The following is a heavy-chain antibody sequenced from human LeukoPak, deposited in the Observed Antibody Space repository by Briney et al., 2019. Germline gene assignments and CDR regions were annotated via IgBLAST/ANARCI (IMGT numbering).Heavy chain of an antibody. Sequence: GGPLRLSCAASGFTFSNYGMHWVRQAPGKGLEWVSSITTRSTFIYYADSVRGRFTISRDDAKNSVYLQINSLRDEDTAVYYCASIDCSSSSCMDWGQGALVTVSS. CDR1: GFTFSNYG. V-gene: IGHV3-21*06. CDR2: ITTRSTFI. D-gene: IGHD2-2*01. J-gene: IGHJ4*02. CDR3: ASIDCSSSSCMD.